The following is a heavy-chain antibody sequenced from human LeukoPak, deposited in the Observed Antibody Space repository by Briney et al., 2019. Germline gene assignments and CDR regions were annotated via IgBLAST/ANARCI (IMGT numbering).Heavy chain of an antibody. V-gene: IGHV3-48*03. CDR3: AREGDYGNDAFDI. Sequence: PGGSLRLSCAASRFTFSNYEMNWVRQAPGKGLEWVSYINCRGSAIYYADSVKGRFTISRDNAKNSLYLQMNSLTAEDTAVYYCAREGDYGNDAFDIWGQGTMVTVSS. CDR2: INCRGSAI. D-gene: IGHD4/OR15-4a*01. J-gene: IGHJ3*02. CDR1: RFTFSNYE.